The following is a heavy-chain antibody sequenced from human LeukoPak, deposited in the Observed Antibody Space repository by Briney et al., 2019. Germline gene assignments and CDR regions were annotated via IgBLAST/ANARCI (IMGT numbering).Heavy chain of an antibody. CDR3: AVLFYAVDY. V-gene: IGHV4-34*01. J-gene: IGHJ4*02. Sequence: SETLSLTWAVYGGSFSGYYWSWIRQPPGKGLEWIGEINHSGSTNYNPSLKSRVTISVDTSKNQFSLKLSSVTAADTAVYYCAVLFYAVDYWGQGTLVTVSS. CDR1: GGSFSGYY. CDR2: INHSGST. D-gene: IGHD3-16*01.